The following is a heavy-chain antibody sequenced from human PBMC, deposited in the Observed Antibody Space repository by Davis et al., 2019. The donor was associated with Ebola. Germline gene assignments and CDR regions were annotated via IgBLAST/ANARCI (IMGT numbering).Heavy chain of an antibody. V-gene: IGHV1-69*06. CDR3: ARYPSDLYYYYYGMDV. CDR1: GGTFSSYA. J-gene: IGHJ6*02. CDR2: IIPIFGTA. Sequence: SVKVSCKASGGTFSSYAISWVRQAPGQGLEWMGGIIPIFGTANYAQKFQGRVTITADKSTSTAYMELSSLRSEDTAVYYCARYPSDLYYYYYGMDVWGQGTTVTVSS.